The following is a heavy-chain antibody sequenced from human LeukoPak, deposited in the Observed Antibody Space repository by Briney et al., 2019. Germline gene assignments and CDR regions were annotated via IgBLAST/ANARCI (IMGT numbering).Heavy chain of an antibody. CDR2: IYGDGGST. CDR1: GFTFYDYA. J-gene: IGHJ3*02. CDR3: AKDIYPTPARPDAFDI. V-gene: IGHV3-43*02. D-gene: IGHD2-2*02. Sequence: GGSLRLSCAASGFTFYDYAMHWVRQAPGKGLEWVSLIYGDGGSTYYADSVKGLFTIARDNSKNSLSLQMNSLRTDDTALYFCAKDIYPTPARPDAFDIWGQGTMVTVSS.